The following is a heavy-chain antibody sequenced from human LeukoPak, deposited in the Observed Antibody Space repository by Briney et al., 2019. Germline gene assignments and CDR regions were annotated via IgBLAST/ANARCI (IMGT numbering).Heavy chain of an antibody. D-gene: IGHD5-18*01. CDR1: GYTFTSYG. J-gene: IGHJ4*02. V-gene: IGHV1-18*01. Sequence: ASVKVSCKASGYTFTSYGISWVRQAPGQGLEWMGWISAYNGNTNYAQKLQGRVTMTTDTSTSTAYMELRSLRSDDTAVYYCAGDNLGLWIQLYFDYWGQGTLVTVSS. CDR3: AGDNLGLWIQLYFDY. CDR2: ISAYNGNT.